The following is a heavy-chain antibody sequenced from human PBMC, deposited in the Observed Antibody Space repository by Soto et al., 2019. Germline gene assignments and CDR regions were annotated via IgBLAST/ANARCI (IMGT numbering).Heavy chain of an antibody. Sequence: QVQVVQSGAEVKKPGASVKVSCKASGDTFTSYGFSWVRQAPGQGLEWMGWISVYSGNTNYAQNVQGRVTMTTDTSTSTAYIELRSLRSDDTAVYYCARDRSPYYYDSSGYPYYWGQGTLVTVSS. CDR3: ARDRSPYYYDSSGYPYY. V-gene: IGHV1-18*01. J-gene: IGHJ4*02. D-gene: IGHD3-22*01. CDR1: GDTFTSYG. CDR2: ISVYSGNT.